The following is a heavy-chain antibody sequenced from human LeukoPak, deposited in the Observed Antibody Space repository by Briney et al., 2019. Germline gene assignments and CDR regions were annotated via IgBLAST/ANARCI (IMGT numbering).Heavy chain of an antibody. CDR3: ARTPNYDFWSGFLY. V-gene: IGHV3-30-3*01. CDR2: ISYDGGNR. D-gene: IGHD3-3*01. CDR1: GFTFSSYA. J-gene: IGHJ4*02. Sequence: GGSLRLSCAASGFTFSSYAMHWVRQAPGKGLEWVAVISYDGGNRYYADSVKGRFTISRDNSKNTLYLQMNSLRAEDTAVYYCARTPNYDFWSGFLYWGQGTLVTVSS.